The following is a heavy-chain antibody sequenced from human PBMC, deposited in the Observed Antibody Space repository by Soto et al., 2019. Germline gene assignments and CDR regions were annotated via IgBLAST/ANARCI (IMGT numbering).Heavy chain of an antibody. J-gene: IGHJ4*02. CDR3: AKDAIAAAGTGEVQVLATFDY. CDR1: GVSISSGDYY. CDR2: IYYSGST. Sequence: PSETLSLTCTVSGVSISSGDYYWSWIRQPPGKGLEWIGYIYYSGSTYYNPSLKSRVTISVDTSKNQFSLYLQMNSLRAEDTAVYYCAKDAIAAAGTGEVQVLATFDYWGQGTLVTVSS. D-gene: IGHD6-13*01. V-gene: IGHV4-30-4*01.